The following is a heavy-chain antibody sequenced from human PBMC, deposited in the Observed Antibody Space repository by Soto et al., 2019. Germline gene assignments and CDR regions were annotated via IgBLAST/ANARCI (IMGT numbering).Heavy chain of an antibody. Sequence: SLRLSCAASGFTFSSYGVHWVRQAPGKGLEWVAAISNDGIKKNYGESAKGRFTISRDNSKNTLYLQMNSLRTEDTAVYYCAKSPQWVAKGGMDVWGQGTTVTVSS. CDR1: GFTFSSYG. J-gene: IGHJ6*02. D-gene: IGHD1-26*01. V-gene: IGHV3-30*18. CDR3: AKSPQWVAKGGMDV. CDR2: ISNDGIKK.